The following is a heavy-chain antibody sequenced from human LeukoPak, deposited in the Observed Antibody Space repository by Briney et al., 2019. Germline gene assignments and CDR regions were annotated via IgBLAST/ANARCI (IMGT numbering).Heavy chain of an antibody. CDR2: ISSSSTI. Sequence: GGSLRLSCAASGFTFSSYSLNWVRQAPGKGLEWVSYISSSSTIYYADSVKGRFTISRDNAKNSLYLQMNSLRAEDTAVYYCARGSQGGFTIFKFNWFDPWGQGTLVTVSS. J-gene: IGHJ5*02. CDR3: ARGSQGGFTIFKFNWFDP. CDR1: GFTFSSYS. V-gene: IGHV3-48*01. D-gene: IGHD3-9*01.